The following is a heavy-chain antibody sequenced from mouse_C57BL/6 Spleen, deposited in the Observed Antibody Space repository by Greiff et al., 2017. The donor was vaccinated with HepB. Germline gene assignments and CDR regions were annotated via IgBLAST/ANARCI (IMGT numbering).Heavy chain of an antibody. D-gene: IGHD1-1*01. V-gene: IGHV1-69*01. CDR3: ARSGGSSPTWFAY. J-gene: IGHJ3*01. CDR2: IDPSDSYT. CDR1: GYTFTSYW. Sequence: VQLQQPGAELVMPGASVKLSCKASGYTFTSYWMHWVKQRPGQGLEWIGEIDPSDSYTKYNQKFKGKSTLTVDKSSSTAYMQRSSLTSEDSAVYYCARSGGSSPTWFAYWGQGTLVTVSA.